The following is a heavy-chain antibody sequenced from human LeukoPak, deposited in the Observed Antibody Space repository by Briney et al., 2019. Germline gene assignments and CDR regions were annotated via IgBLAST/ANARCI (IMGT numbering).Heavy chain of an antibody. V-gene: IGHV1-69*13. CDR1: GGVFNSYA. CDR2: IIPFFDTP. Sequence: ASVKVSCKTSGGVFNSYAIHWVRQAPGQGLEWMGVIIPFFDTPNYAQRFQGRVTITADESTTTTHMELSSLRSDGTAVYYCARGKDHYYYGMDVWGQGTTVTVSS. J-gene: IGHJ6*02. CDR3: ARGKDHYYYGMDV.